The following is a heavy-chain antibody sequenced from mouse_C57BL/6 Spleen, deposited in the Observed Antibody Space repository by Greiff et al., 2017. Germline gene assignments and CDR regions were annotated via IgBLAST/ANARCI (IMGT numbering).Heavy chain of an antibody. CDR3: ARKKAYYDYDGGYFDY. CDR1: GYTFTSYD. J-gene: IGHJ2*01. Sequence: QVQLQQSGPELVKPGASVKLSCKASGYTFTSYDINWVKQRPGQGLEWIGWIYPRDGSTKYNEKFKGKATLTVDTSSSTAYMELSSRTSEDAAVYFCARKKAYYDYDGGYFDYWGQGTTLTVSS. V-gene: IGHV1-85*01. D-gene: IGHD2-4*01. CDR2: IYPRDGST.